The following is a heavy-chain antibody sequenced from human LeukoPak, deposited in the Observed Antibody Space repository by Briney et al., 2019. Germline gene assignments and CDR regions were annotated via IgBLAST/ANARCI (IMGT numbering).Heavy chain of an antibody. D-gene: IGHD6-19*01. CDR1: GFTFSSYG. CDR3: ANDGWTGGEDY. J-gene: IGHJ4*02. CDR2: ISYDGSNK. V-gene: IGHV3-30*18. Sequence: GRSLRLSCAACGFTFSSYGMHWGRQAPGKGLEWVAVISYDGSNKYYADSVKGRFTISRDNSKNTLYLQMNSLRAEDTAVYYCANDGWTGGEDYWGQGTLLTVSS.